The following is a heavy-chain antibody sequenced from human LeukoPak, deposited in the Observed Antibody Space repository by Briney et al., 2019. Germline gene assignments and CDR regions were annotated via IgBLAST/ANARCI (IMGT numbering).Heavy chain of an antibody. D-gene: IGHD6-13*01. CDR1: GYTFTSYD. CDR3: ARAYSSSWYGGYYMDV. Sequence: ASVKVSCKASGYTFTSYDINWVRQATGQGLEWMGWMNPNSGNTGYAQKFQGRVTITRNTSISTAYMELSSLRSEDTAVYYCARAYSSSWYGGYYMDVWGKGTTVTISS. V-gene: IGHV1-8*03. J-gene: IGHJ6*03. CDR2: MNPNSGNT.